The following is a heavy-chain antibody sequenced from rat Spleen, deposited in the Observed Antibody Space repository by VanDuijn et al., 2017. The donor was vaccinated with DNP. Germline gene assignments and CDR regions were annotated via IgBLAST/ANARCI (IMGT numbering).Heavy chain of an antibody. J-gene: IGHJ2*01. CDR1: GFSLTDYS. CDR2: MSNGGNT. CDR3: ARSDYSDGTYYYGYFDY. V-gene: IGHV2-6*01. D-gene: IGHD1-12*02. Sequence: QVQLKESGPGLVQPSQTLSLTCTVSGFSLTDYSVAWLRQPPGKGLEWVAAMSNGGNTYYNSVVRSRLSISRDTFRNQVFLKMNRLQTEDTAMYVCARSDYSDGTYYYGYFDYWGQGVMVTVSS.